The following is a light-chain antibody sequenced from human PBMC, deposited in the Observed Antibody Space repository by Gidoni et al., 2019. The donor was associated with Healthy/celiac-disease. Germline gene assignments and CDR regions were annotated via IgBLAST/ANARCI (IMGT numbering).Light chain of an antibody. CDR2: DAS. Sequence: EIVLTQSLDTLALSPGERATLPCRASQSVSSYLAWYQQKPGQVPRLLIYDASNRATGIPAGFSGSGSGTDFTLTISSLEPEDFAVYYCQQRSSWPLSLTFGGGTKVEIK. V-gene: IGKV3-11*01. CDR1: QSVSSY. CDR3: QQRSSWPLSLT. J-gene: IGKJ4*01.